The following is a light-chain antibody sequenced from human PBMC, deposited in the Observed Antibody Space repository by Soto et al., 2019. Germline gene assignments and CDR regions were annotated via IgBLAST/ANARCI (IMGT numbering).Light chain of an antibody. CDR1: QTISSN. CDR2: GAS. J-gene: IGKJ1*01. V-gene: IGKV3-15*01. CDR3: QQYNNWPQT. Sequence: EIVITPSPATLSVSPGERAPISCRAIQTISSNLAWYQQKPGQAPRLPIYGASTRATGIPARFSGSGSGTEFTLTISRLQSEDFAVYYCQQYNNWPQTFGQGTKVEIK.